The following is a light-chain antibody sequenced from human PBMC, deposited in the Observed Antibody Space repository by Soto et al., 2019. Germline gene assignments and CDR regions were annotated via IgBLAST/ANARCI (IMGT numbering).Light chain of an antibody. V-gene: IGKV3-11*01. CDR3: LHRSNWLWT. CDR1: QSVSSY. Sequence: PGERATVSCRASQSVSSYLSWYQHKPGQAPRLLISEASNRATGTPDRFTGSGSGTDFTLTISSLEPEDSAVYYCLHRSNWLWTCGQGTKVDIK. CDR2: EAS. J-gene: IGKJ1*01.